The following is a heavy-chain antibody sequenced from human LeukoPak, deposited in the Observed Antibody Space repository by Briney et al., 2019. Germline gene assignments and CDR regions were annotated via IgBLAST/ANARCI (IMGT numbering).Heavy chain of an antibody. CDR3: ARDGYSYGGGFDY. CDR2: IYYSGST. V-gene: IGHV4-39*07. CDR1: GGSISSSSYY. J-gene: IGHJ4*02. D-gene: IGHD5-18*01. Sequence: KPSETLSLTCTVSGGSISSSSYYWGWIRQPPGKGLEWIGSIYYSGSTYYNPSLKSRVTISVDTSKNQFSLKLSSVTAADTAVYYCARDGYSYGGGFDYWGQGTLVTVSS.